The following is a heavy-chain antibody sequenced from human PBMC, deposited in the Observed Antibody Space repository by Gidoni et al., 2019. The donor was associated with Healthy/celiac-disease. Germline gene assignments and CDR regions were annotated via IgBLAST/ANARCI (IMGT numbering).Heavy chain of an antibody. J-gene: IGHJ4*02. Sequence: QVQLVQCGAEVKKPGSSVKVSCKSSRRTISSYAISWVRQAPGQGLEWMGGIIPSFGTANYAQKFQGRVTITADESTSTAYMELSSLRSEDTAVYYCAREDSGSYDYFDYWGQGTLVTVSS. V-gene: IGHV1-69*01. D-gene: IGHD1-26*01. CDR2: IIPSFGTA. CDR3: AREDSGSYDYFDY. CDR1: RRTISSYA.